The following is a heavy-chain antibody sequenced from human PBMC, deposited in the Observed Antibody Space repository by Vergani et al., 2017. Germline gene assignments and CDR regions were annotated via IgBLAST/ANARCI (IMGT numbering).Heavy chain of an antibody. CDR1: GGSLSSYY. CDR3: ARDVKANDAFDI. Sequence: QVQLQESGPGLVKPSETLSLTCTVSGGSLSSYYWSWIRQPPGKGLEWIGYIYYCGSTNYNPSLKSRVTISVDTSKNQFSLKLSSVTAADTAVYYCARDVKANDAFDIGGQGTMVTVSS. CDR2: IYYCGST. V-gene: IGHV4-59*12. J-gene: IGHJ3*02.